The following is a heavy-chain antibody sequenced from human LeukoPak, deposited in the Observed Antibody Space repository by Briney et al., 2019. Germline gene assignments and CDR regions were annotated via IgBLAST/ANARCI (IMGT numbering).Heavy chain of an antibody. V-gene: IGHV3-13*01. CDR1: GFTFSSYD. Sequence: GGSLRLSCAASGFTFSSYDIHWVRQATGKGLEWVSGIGTAGEIYYPGSVKGRFTISREDAKNSLYLQMNSLRAGDTAVYYCARAAYSSTWYSRYFDLWGRGTLVTVSS. J-gene: IGHJ2*01. CDR2: IGTAGEI. CDR3: ARAAYSSTWYSRYFDL. D-gene: IGHD6-13*01.